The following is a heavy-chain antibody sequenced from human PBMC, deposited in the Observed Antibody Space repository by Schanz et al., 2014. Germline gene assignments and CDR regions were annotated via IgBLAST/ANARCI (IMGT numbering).Heavy chain of an antibody. Sequence: EVQLLESGGGLVQPGGSLRLSCAASGVTFSSYAMSWVRQAPGKGLEWVSAISGSGGSTVYADSVKGRFTISRDNGKKSLYLQMNSLRAEDTAVYYCARDLISSGWYGWGQGTLVTVSS. CDR3: ARDLISSGWYG. J-gene: IGHJ4*02. V-gene: IGHV3-23*01. D-gene: IGHD6-19*01. CDR1: GVTFSSYA. CDR2: ISGSGGST.